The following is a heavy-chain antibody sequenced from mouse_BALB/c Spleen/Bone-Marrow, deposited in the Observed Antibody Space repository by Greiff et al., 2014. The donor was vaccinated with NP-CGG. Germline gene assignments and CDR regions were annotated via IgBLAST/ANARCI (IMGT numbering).Heavy chain of an antibody. V-gene: IGHV1-69*01. Sequence: QVQLQQSGAELGMPGASVKMSCKASGYTFTDNWIYWVKQRPGQGLEWIGAIDTSDSYTNYNQKFMGKASLTVDASSSTAYMQVSSLTSDDSAVYYCARGGRDFSLDYWGQGTSVTVSS. D-gene: IGHD2-4*01. J-gene: IGHJ4*01. CDR1: GYTFTDNW. CDR3: ARGGRDFSLDY. CDR2: IDTSDSYT.